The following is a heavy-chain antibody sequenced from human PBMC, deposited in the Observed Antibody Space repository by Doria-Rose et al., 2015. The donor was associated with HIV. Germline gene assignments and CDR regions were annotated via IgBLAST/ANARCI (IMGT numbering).Heavy chain of an antibody. CDR1: GGSFSNYY. J-gene: IGHJ5*02. CDR3: ARSFTMVQGVTNWFDP. V-gene: IGHV4-34*01. D-gene: IGHD3-10*01. CDR2: INHSGST. Sequence: QVQLQRWDAGLLKPSETLSLNCAVYGGSFSNYYWTWIRQPPGKGLEWIGEINHSGSTNYNPSLKSRVTISVDTSKNQSSLKLSSVTAADMAVYYCARSFTMVQGVTNWFDPWGQGTLVTVFS.